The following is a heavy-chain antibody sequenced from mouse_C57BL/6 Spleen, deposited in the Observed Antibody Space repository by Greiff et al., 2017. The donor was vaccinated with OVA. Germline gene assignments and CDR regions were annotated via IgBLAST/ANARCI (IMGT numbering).Heavy chain of an antibody. CDR3: ARDGYDYDWFAY. CDR1: GFTFSSYA. Sequence: EVKLMESGGGLVKPGGSLKLSCAASGFTFSSYAMSWVRQTPEKRLEWVATISDGGSYTYYPDNVKGRFTISRDNAKNNLYLQMSHLKSEDTAMYYCARDGYDYDWFAYWGQGTLVTVSA. CDR2: ISDGGSYT. V-gene: IGHV5-4*01. J-gene: IGHJ3*01. D-gene: IGHD2-4*01.